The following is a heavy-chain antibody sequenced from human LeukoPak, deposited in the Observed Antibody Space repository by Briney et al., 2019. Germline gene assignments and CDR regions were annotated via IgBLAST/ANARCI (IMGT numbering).Heavy chain of an antibody. D-gene: IGHD3-10*01. CDR1: GYTFTDYY. CDR2: INPSGGST. Sequence: ASVKVSCKASGYTFTDYYMYWVRQAPGQGLEWMGIINPSGGSTTYAQKFQGRVTMTRDMSTSTVYMELSSLRSEDTAVYHCARGGHLLSFGELPLPSLTSDYNYYMDVWGKGTTVTVSS. CDR3: ARGGHLLSFGELPLPSLTSDYNYYMDV. V-gene: IGHV1-46*01. J-gene: IGHJ6*03.